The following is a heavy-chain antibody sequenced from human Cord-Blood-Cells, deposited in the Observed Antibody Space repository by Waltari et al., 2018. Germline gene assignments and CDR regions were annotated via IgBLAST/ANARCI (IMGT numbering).Heavy chain of an antibody. Sequence: QLQDSGSGLGKHSQYLSRNCAVPGGPIRSGGYSWSWILQPTGKGLEWIGYIYHIGSTYHNPSLKSRVTISVDRSKNQFSLKLSSVTAADTAVYYCARDRGYGYGYGYYYYGMDVWGQGTTVTVSS. CDR3: ARDRGYGYGYGYYYYGMDV. D-gene: IGHD5-18*01. J-gene: IGHJ6*02. CDR2: IYHIGST. V-gene: IGHV4-30-2*01. CDR1: GGPIRSGGYS.